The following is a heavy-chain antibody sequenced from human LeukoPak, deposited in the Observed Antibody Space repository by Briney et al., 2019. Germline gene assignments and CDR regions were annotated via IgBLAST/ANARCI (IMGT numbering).Heavy chain of an antibody. Sequence: SVKVSSKASGGTFSSYAISWVRQAPGQGLEWMGGIIPIFGTANYAQKFQGRVTITADESTSTAYMELSSLRSEDTAVYYCARGFTYYYDSSGYPFDYWGQGTLVTVSS. CDR3: ARGFTYYYDSSGYPFDY. J-gene: IGHJ4*02. CDR2: IIPIFGTA. CDR1: GGTFSSYA. V-gene: IGHV1-69*13. D-gene: IGHD3-22*01.